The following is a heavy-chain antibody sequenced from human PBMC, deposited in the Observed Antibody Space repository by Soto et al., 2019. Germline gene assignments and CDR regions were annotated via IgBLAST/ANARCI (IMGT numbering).Heavy chain of an antibody. V-gene: IGHV4-59*01. CDR3: ARVNRGAFDH. CDR2: IFYTGST. J-gene: IGHJ4*02. CDR1: GGSIHDYY. Sequence: QVQLQESGPGLVKPSQTLSLTCTVSGGSIHDYYWVWIRQPPGKGLEWMGSIFYTGSTDYNPSLKSRVTLSLATSKNQFSLNLSSVTAADTAVYYCARVNRGAFDHWGQGALVTVSS.